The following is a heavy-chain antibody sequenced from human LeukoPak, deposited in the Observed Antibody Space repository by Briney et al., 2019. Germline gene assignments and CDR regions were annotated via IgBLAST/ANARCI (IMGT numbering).Heavy chain of an antibody. CDR2: IYHSGST. V-gene: IGHV4-39*07. CDR3: ARDRRGYSYDFDI. J-gene: IGHJ3*02. D-gene: IGHD5-18*01. CDR1: GGSISTSSYY. Sequence: SETLSLTCTVSGGSISTSSYYWGWVRQPPGKGLEWIGSIYHSGSTYYNPSLKSRVTISVDTSKNQFSLKLSSVTAADTAVYYCARDRRGYSYDFDIWGQGTMVTVSS.